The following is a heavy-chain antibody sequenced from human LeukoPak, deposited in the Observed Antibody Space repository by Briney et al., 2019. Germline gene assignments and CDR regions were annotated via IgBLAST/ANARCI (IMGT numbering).Heavy chain of an antibody. V-gene: IGHV3-33*01. CDR3: ARDTVNGPFVISLDY. CDR1: GFTFSSYG. CDR2: IWYDGSNK. J-gene: IGHJ4*02. Sequence: GGSLRLSCAASGFTFSSYGMHWVRQAPGKGLEWVAVIWYDGSNKYYADSVKGRFTISRDNSKNTLYLQMNSLRAEDTAVYYCARDTVNGPFVISLDYWGQGALVTVSA. D-gene: IGHD2-8*01.